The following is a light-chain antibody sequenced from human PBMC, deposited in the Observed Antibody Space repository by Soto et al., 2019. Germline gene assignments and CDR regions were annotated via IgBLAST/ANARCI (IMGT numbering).Light chain of an antibody. Sequence: EVVLTQSPATLSLSPGERATLSCRASQSVSNYLAWYQQKPGQAPRLLIYDTFNRATGIPARFSGSGSGTDFTLTISSLEPEDFAVYYCQQRVHWPPLTFGGGTKVEIK. CDR1: QSVSNY. CDR3: QQRVHWPPLT. J-gene: IGKJ4*01. V-gene: IGKV3-11*01. CDR2: DTF.